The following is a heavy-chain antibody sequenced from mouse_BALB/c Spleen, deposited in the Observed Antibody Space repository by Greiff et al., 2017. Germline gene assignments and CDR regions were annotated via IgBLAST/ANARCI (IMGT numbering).Heavy chain of an antibody. CDR2: ILPGSGST. D-gene: IGHD2-1*01. Sequence: LQQSGAELMKPGASVKISCTATGYTFSSYWIEWVKQRPGHGLEWIGEILPGSGSTNYNEKFKGKATFTADTSSNTAYMQLSSLTSEDSAVYYCARRGGKIAMDYWGQGTSVTVSS. J-gene: IGHJ4*01. CDR1: GYTFSSYW. V-gene: IGHV1-9*01. CDR3: ARRGGKIAMDY.